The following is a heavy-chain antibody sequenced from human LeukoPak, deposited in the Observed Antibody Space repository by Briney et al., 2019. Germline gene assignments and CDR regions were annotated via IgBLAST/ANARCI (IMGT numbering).Heavy chain of an antibody. CDR3: ARSSGSYYP. CDR2: INHSGST. Sequence: NPSETLSLNCTVSGGSISSYYWSWIRQPPGKGLEWIGEINHSGSTNYNPSLKSRVTIAVDTSKNQFSLKLSSVTAAATAVYYCARSSGSYYPWGQGTLVTVSS. J-gene: IGHJ5*02. V-gene: IGHV4-34*01. D-gene: IGHD1-26*01. CDR1: GGSISSYY.